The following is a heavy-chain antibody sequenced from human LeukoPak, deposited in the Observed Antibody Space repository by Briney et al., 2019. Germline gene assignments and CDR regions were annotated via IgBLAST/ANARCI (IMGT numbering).Heavy chain of an antibody. CDR2: ISSSGSTI. Sequence: GGSLRLSCAASGFTFSDYYMSWVRQAPGKGLEWVSYISSSGSTIYYADSVKGRFTISRDNAKNSLYLQMNSLRAEDTAVYYCARDLYYYDSSGYYPSGYWGQGTLVTVSS. V-gene: IGHV3-11*01. J-gene: IGHJ4*02. CDR1: GFTFSDYY. CDR3: ARDLYYYDSSGYYPSGY. D-gene: IGHD3-22*01.